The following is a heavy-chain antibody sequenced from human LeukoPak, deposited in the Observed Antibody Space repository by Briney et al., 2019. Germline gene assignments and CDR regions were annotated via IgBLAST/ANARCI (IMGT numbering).Heavy chain of an antibody. D-gene: IGHD4/OR15-4a*01. CDR1: GFIFNNYG. Sequence: GGSLRLSCTASGFIFNNYGMNWVRQAPGKGLEWISYIKGRSDTIHYADSVKGRFTISRDNAKNTLSLQMTSLRAEDTAIYYCVRGQGAHDNSFDPWGQGTLVTVAS. J-gene: IGHJ5*02. CDR3: VRGQGAHDNSFDP. V-gene: IGHV3-48*01. CDR2: IKGRSDTI.